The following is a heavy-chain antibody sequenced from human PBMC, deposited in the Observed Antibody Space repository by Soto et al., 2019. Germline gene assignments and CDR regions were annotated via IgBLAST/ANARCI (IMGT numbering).Heavy chain of an antibody. Sequence: QVHLVESGGGVVQRGGSLRLSCAVSGFTFSGYGMHWVRQAPGKGLEWVAILWSDGSTKYYLDSVKGRFTISRDNSRNRVYLEMNSLRAEDTAVYYCARDFHFGSGTGCPDIWGQGTMVTVSS. CDR3: ARDFHFGSGTGCPDI. J-gene: IGHJ3*02. V-gene: IGHV3-33*01. CDR2: LWSDGSTK. D-gene: IGHD3-10*01. CDR1: GFTFSGYG.